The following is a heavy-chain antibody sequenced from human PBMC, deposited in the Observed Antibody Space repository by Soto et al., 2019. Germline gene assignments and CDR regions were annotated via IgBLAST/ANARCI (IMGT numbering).Heavy chain of an antibody. CDR3: AREDRLGIYYFDY. J-gene: IGHJ4*02. CDR1: GGSISSGDYY. V-gene: IGHV4-30-4*01. D-gene: IGHD7-27*01. CDR2: IYYSGST. Sequence: SETLSLTCTVSGGSISSGDYYWSWIRQPPGKGLEWIGYIYYSGSTYYNPSLKSRVTISVDTSKNQFSLKLSSVTAADTAVYYCAREDRLGIYYFDYWGQGTLVTVSS.